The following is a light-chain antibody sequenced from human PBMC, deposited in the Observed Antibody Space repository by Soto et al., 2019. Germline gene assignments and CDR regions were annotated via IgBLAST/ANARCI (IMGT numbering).Light chain of an antibody. V-gene: IGLV2-14*01. CDR2: EVS. J-gene: IGLJ3*02. CDR3: SSYTSSSIRV. CDR1: SSDVGGYNY. Sequence: QLVLTQPASVSGSPGQSITISCTGTSSDVGGYNYVSWYQQHPGKAPKLMIYEVSNRPSGVSNRFSGSKSGNTASLTISGLQAEDEADYYCSSYTSSSIRVFGGGTKLTVL.